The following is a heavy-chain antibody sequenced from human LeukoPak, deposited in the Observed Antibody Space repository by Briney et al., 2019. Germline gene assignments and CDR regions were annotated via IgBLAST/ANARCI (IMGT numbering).Heavy chain of an antibody. CDR3: ARRDRAVAESIGYFDL. J-gene: IGHJ2*01. CDR2: IYYSGDT. D-gene: IGHD6-19*01. V-gene: IGHV4-39*01. CDR1: GGSISSSNYY. Sequence: PSETLSLTCTVSGGSISSSNYYWGWIRQPPGKGLEWIGSIYYSGDTYYNPSLKSRVTISVDTSKNQFSLKVISVTAADTAIYYCARRDRAVAESIGYFDLWGRGTLVTVSS.